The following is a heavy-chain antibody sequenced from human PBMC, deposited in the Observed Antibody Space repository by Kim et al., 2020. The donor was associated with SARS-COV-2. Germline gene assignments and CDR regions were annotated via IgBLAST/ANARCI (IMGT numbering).Heavy chain of an antibody. CDR3: ARVGRIQLWLGWFDP. D-gene: IGHD5-18*01. Sequence: PTLKSRVTISGDTSKNLCSLKLSSVTAADTAMYYCARVGRIQLWLGWFDPWGQGTLVTVSS. J-gene: IGHJ5*02. V-gene: IGHV4-59*01.